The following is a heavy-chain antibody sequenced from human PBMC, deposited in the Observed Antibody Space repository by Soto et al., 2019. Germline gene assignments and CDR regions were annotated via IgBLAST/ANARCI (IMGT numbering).Heavy chain of an antibody. J-gene: IGHJ6*02. CDR3: AKSVGGTNYYYGMDV. CDR2: ISGSGGST. CDR1: GFTFSLYA. Sequence: EVQLLESGGGLVQPGGSLRLSCAASGFTFSLYAMSWVRQAPGKGLEWVSVISGSGGSTYYADCVKGRFTVSRDNSKNTLYLQMNSLGVEDTAVYYCAKSVGGTNYYYGMDVWGRGTTVTVSS. D-gene: IGHD2-15*01. V-gene: IGHV3-23*01.